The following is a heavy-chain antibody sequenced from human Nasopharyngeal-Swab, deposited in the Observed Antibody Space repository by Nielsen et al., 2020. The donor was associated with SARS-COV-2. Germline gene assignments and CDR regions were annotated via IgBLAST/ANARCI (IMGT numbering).Heavy chain of an antibody. Sequence: PPGKGLEWIGYIYYSGSTYYNPSLKSRVTISVDTSKNQFSLKLSSVTAADTAVYYCAREGNCSGGSCYSYFDYWGQGTLVTVSS. V-gene: IGHV4-30-4*01. CDR3: AREGNCSGGSCYSYFDY. CDR2: IYYSGST. J-gene: IGHJ4*02. D-gene: IGHD2-15*01.